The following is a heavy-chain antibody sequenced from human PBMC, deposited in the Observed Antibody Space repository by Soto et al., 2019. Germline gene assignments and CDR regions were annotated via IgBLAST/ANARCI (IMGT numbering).Heavy chain of an antibody. CDR2: MSFVGRT. CDR1: GGSITTYY. Sequence: SETLSLTCTVSGGSITTYYWSWIRQPPGKRLQWIGYMSFVGRTDYNPSLKSRVTISGDTSKNQFSLNLTSVTAADTAVYFCARVGATAEFDHWGRRSLVTVSS. V-gene: IGHV4-59*01. J-gene: IGHJ4*02. CDR3: ARVGATAEFDH. D-gene: IGHD1-26*01.